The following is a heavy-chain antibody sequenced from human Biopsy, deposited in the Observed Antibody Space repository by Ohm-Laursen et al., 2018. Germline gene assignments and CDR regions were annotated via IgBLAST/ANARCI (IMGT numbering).Heavy chain of an antibody. CDR1: GYTFTSHD. J-gene: IGHJ4*02. V-gene: IGHV1-8*01. Sequence: SVKVSCKASGYTFTSHDINWVRQATGQGLEWMGWVSPNTGNTVYAQRFQDRVTMTSDTSTGTAYMELTSLTSDDTAVYFCVRWETTLGRSLDSWGQGTLVAVSS. D-gene: IGHD1-26*01. CDR3: VRWETTLGRSLDS. CDR2: VSPNTGNT.